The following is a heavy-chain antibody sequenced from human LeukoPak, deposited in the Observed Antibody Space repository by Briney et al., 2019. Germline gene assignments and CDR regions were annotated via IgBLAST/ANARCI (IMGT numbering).Heavy chain of an antibody. J-gene: IGHJ4*02. V-gene: IGHV3-7*04. D-gene: IGHD5-12*01. Sequence: GGSLRLSCEASGFTFSSYWMSWVRQLPGKGLEWVAKINQDATEKYYVDSVKGRFTISRDNSKNTLYLQMNSLRAEDTAVYYCARGYAGDYWGQGTLVTVSS. CDR3: ARGYAGDY. CDR2: INQDATEK. CDR1: GFTFSSYW.